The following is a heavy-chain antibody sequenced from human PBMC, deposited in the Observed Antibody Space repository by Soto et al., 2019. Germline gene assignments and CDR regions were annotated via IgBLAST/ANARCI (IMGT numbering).Heavy chain of an antibody. CDR3: AKDHDFWSGYYDY. CDR2: ISYDGCNK. J-gene: IGHJ4*02. Sequence: QVQLVESGGGVVQPGRSLRLSCAASGFTFSSYGMHWVRQAPGKGLEWVAVISYDGCNKYYADSVKGRFTISRDNSKNTLYLQMNSLRAEDTAVYYCAKDHDFWSGYYDYWGQGTLVTVSS. D-gene: IGHD3-3*01. CDR1: GFTFSSYG. V-gene: IGHV3-30*18.